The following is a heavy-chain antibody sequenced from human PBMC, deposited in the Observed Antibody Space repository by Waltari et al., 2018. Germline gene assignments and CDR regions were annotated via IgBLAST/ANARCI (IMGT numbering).Heavy chain of an antibody. D-gene: IGHD3-22*01. CDR1: GFTFSSYS. CDR3: ARAHPSGYYPDAFDI. CDR2: ISSSSSTI. V-gene: IGHV3-48*01. J-gene: IGHJ3*02. Sequence: EVQLVESGGGLLQPGGSLRLSCAASGFTFSSYSMNWVRQAPGKGLEWVSYISSSSSTIYYADSVKGRFTISRDNAKNSLYLQMNSLRAEDTAVYYCARAHPSGYYPDAFDIWGQGTMVTVSS.